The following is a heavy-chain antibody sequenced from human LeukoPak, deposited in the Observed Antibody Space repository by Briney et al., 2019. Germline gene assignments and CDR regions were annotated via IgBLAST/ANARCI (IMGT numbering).Heavy chain of an antibody. J-gene: IGHJ4*02. CDR1: GFTFSSYD. CDR2: ISGSGDST. D-gene: IGHD6-13*01. CDR3: AKTPPLDSSSWSHWDY. Sequence: GGSLSLSWAASGFTFSSYDISWVRQAPGKGMEWDSAISGSGDSTYYGDSVKGRFSISRDNSKNTLYLQMNSLRAEDTAVYYCAKTPPLDSSSWSHWDYWGQGTLVTVSS. V-gene: IGHV3-23*01.